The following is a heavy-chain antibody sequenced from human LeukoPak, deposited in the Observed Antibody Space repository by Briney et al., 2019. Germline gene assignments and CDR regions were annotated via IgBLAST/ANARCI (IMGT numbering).Heavy chain of an antibody. Sequence: XXMNWVXXXPXKGLEWVSSISSSSSYIYYADSVKGRFTISRDNAKNSLYLQMNSLRAEDTAVYYCARDHGLGGQLPVWFDPWGQGTLVTVSS. V-gene: IGHV3-21*01. CDR1: XX. CDR2: ISSSSSYI. J-gene: IGHJ5*02. CDR3: ARDHGLGGQLPVWFDP. D-gene: IGHD2-2*01.